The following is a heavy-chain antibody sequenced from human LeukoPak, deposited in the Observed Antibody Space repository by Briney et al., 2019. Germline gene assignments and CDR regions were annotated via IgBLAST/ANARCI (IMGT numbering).Heavy chain of an antibody. CDR3: ARDPRYYDFWSGWGMDV. D-gene: IGHD3-3*01. J-gene: IGHJ6*03. V-gene: IGHV3-53*01. Sequence: GGSLRLSCAASGFTVSSNYMSWVRQAPGKGPEWVSVIYSGGSTYYADSVKGRFTISRDNSKNTLYLQMNSLRAEDTAVYYCARDPRYYDFWSGWGMDVWGKGTTVTVSS. CDR2: IYSGGST. CDR1: GFTVSSNY.